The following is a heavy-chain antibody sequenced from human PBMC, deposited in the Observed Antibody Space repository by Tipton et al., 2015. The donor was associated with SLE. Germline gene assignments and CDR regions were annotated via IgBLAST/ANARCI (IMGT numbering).Heavy chain of an antibody. D-gene: IGHD2-15*01. Sequence: LRLSCTVSGDSISSHYWSWVRPPPGKGLEWIGYIYYSGNTNYNPSLKSRVTISVDTSKNQFSLKLSSVTAADTAVYYCARGGNCSGSSCYSTTITTFDYWGQGTLVTVYS. CDR3: ARGGNCSGSSCYSTTITTFDY. J-gene: IGHJ4*02. CDR1: GDSISSHY. V-gene: IGHV4-59*11. CDR2: IYYSGNT.